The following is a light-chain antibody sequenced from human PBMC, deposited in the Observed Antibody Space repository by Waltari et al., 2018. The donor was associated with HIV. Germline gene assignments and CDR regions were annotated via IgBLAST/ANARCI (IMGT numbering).Light chain of an antibody. CDR3: TSYTSSTTLV. Sequence: QSALTQSASVSGSPGQSITISCTGTSSDVGGYDYVSWYQQHPGKAPKLMIYEVSNRPSGVSTRFSGSKSGNTASLIISVLQAEDEADYYCTSYTSSTTLVFGTGTKVTVL. J-gene: IGLJ1*01. CDR1: SSDVGGYDY. CDR2: EVS. V-gene: IGLV2-14*01.